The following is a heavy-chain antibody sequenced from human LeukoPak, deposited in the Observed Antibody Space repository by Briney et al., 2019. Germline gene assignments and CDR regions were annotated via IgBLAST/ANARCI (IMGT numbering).Heavy chain of an antibody. CDR3: ARPQEYYDFWSGYYTPSFAFDI. D-gene: IGHD3-3*01. CDR2: INHSGST. CDR1: GGSFSGYY. V-gene: IGHV4-34*01. J-gene: IGHJ3*02. Sequence: SETLSLTCAVYGGSFSGYYWSWIRQPPGKGLEWIGEINHSGSTNYNPSLKSRVTISVDTSKNQFSLKLSSVTAADTAVYYCARPQEYYDFWSGYYTPSFAFDIWGQGTMVTVSS.